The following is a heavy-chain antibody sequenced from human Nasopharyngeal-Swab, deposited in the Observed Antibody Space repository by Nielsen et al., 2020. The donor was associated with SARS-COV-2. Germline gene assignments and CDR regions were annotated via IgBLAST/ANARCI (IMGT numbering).Heavy chain of an antibody. CDR3: ARGSSDWNGIDY. CDR2: IDIAGTVT. J-gene: IGHJ4*02. V-gene: IGHV3-74*03. Sequence: WIRQPPGKGLVGVSRIDIAGTVTSYADSLKGRFTISRDNAKNTLYLQMNSLRVEDPAIYYCARGSSDWNGIDYWGQGTLVTVSS. D-gene: IGHD6-19*01.